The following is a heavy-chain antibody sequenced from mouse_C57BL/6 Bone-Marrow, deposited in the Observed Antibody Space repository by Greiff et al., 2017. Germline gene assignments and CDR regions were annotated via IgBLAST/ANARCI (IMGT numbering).Heavy chain of an antibody. D-gene: IGHD2-3*01. V-gene: IGHV5-4*03. J-gene: IGHJ4*01. Sequence: DVMLVESGGGLVKPGGSLKLSCAASGFTFSSYAMSWVRQTPEKRLEWVATISDGGSYTYYPDNVKGRFTISRDNAKNNLYLQMSHLKSEDTAMDYCARLPDGYYEEYYYAMDYWGQGTSVTVSS. CDR1: GFTFSSYA. CDR3: ARLPDGYYEEYYYAMDY. CDR2: ISDGGSYT.